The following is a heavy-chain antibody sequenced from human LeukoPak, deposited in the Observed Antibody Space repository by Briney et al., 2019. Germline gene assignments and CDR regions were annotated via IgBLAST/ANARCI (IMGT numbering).Heavy chain of an antibody. CDR1: GGSISSYY. CDR3: ARYDSSGTLDY. CDR2: IYYSGNT. D-gene: IGHD3-22*01. V-gene: IGHV4-59*12. Sequence: SETLSLTCTVSGGSISSYYWSWIRQPPGKGLEWIGYIYYSGNTDYNPSLKSRVTISVDRSKNQFSLKLGSVTAADTAVYYCARYDSSGTLDYWGQGTLVTVSS. J-gene: IGHJ4*02.